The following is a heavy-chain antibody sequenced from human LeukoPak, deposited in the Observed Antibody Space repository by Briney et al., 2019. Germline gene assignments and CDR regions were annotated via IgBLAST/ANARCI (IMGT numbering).Heavy chain of an antibody. CDR3: ARGAATGTLWYYYYYMDV. Sequence: HGASVKVSCKASGYTFTSYDINWVRQAPGQGLEWMGWINPNSGGTNYAQKFQGRVTMTRDTSISTAYMELSRLRSDDTAVYYCARGAATGTLWYYYYYMDVWGKGTTVTVSS. CDR2: INPNSGGT. CDR1: GYTFTSYD. D-gene: IGHD6-13*01. V-gene: IGHV1-2*02. J-gene: IGHJ6*03.